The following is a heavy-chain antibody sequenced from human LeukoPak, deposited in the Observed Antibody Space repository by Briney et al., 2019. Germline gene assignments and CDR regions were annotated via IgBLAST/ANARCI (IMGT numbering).Heavy chain of an antibody. CDR3: ARAVFYSSSWGEYYFDY. Sequence: GASVKVSCKASGYTFTSYSISWVRQAPGQGLEWMGWISAYNGNTNYAQKLQGRVTMTTDTSTSTAYMELRSLRSDDTAAYHCARAVFYSSSWGEYYFDYWGQGTLVTVSS. CDR1: GYTFTSYS. CDR2: ISAYNGNT. V-gene: IGHV1-18*01. J-gene: IGHJ4*02. D-gene: IGHD6-13*01.